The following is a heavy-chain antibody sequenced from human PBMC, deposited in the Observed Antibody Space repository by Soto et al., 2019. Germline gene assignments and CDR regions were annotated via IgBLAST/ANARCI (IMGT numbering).Heavy chain of an antibody. CDR1: GGSISSGGYS. Sequence: SETLSLTCAVSGGSISSGGYSWSWIRQPPGKGLEWIGYIYHSGSTYYNPSLKSRVTISVDRSKNQFSLKLSSVTAADTAVYYCARARMVYDSSGYYQNDAFDIWGQVTMVTV. CDR2: IYHSGST. V-gene: IGHV4-30-2*01. J-gene: IGHJ3*02. D-gene: IGHD3-22*01. CDR3: ARARMVYDSSGYYQNDAFDI.